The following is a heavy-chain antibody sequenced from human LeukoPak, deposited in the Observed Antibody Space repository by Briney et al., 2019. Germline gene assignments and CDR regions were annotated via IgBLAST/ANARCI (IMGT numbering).Heavy chain of an antibody. Sequence: GGSLRLSCAASGFTFSSYGMSWVRQAPGKGLEWVPVIYSGGSTYYADSVKGRFTISRDNSKNTLYLQMNSLRAEDTAVYYCARARRMVYKPNYYYGMDVWGQGTTVTVSS. V-gene: IGHV3-53*01. CDR2: IYSGGST. J-gene: IGHJ6*02. CDR3: ARARRMVYKPNYYYGMDV. CDR1: GFTFSSYG. D-gene: IGHD2-8*01.